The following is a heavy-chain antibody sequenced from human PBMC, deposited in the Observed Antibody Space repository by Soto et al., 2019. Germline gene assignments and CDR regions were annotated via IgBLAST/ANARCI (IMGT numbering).Heavy chain of an antibody. J-gene: IGHJ4*02. Sequence: QVQLVQSGAEVKKPGASVKVSCKASGYTFTSYGISWVRQAPGQGLEWMGWISAYNGNTNYAQKLQGRVTMTTDTXTTXAYMELRSLRSDDKAVYYCARDRGDCYDSSGYIDYWGQGPLVTVSS. CDR3: ARDRGDCYDSSGYIDY. CDR1: GYTFTSYG. V-gene: IGHV1-18*01. CDR2: ISAYNGNT. D-gene: IGHD3-22*01.